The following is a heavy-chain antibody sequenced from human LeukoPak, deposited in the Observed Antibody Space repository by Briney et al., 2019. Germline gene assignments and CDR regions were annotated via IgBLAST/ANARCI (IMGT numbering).Heavy chain of an antibody. V-gene: IGHV3-9*01. CDR3: AKDSYSSGDI. CDR2: ISWNSGSI. D-gene: IGHD3-22*01. CDR1: GFTFDDYA. Sequence: PGGSLRLSCAASGFTFDDYAMHWVRQAPGKGLEWVSGISWNSGSIGYADSVKGRFTISRDNAKNSLYLQMNSLRAEDTALYYCAKDSYSSGDIWGQGTMVTVSS. J-gene: IGHJ3*02.